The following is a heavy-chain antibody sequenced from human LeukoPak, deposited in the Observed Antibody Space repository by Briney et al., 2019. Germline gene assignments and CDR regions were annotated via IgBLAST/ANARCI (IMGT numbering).Heavy chain of an antibody. CDR2: IYYSGST. V-gene: IGHV4-31*03. Sequence: PSQTLSLTCTVSGGSISSGGYYWSWIRQHPGKGLEWIGYIYYSGSTYYNLSLKSRVTISVDTSKNQFSLKLSSVTAADTAVYYCARVTVVTEDNWFDPWGQGTLVTVSS. CDR3: ARVTVVTEDNWFDP. J-gene: IGHJ5*02. D-gene: IGHD4-23*01. CDR1: GGSISSGGYY.